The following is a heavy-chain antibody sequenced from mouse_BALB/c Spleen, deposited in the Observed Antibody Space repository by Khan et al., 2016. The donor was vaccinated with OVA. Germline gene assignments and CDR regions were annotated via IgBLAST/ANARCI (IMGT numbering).Heavy chain of an antibody. CDR2: ILPGSGSR. J-gene: IGHJ2*01. Sequence: QVQLQQPGAELMKPGASVKISCKATGYTFSGYWLEWVKQRPGHGLEWIGEILPGSGSRNYNEKFKGKATFTADISSKTTYMQLSSLTSEYSAVYYCARLNYGTRDYFDYWGQGTTLTVSS. CDR1: GYTFSGYW. CDR3: ARLNYGTRDYFDY. V-gene: IGHV1-9*01. D-gene: IGHD1-1*01.